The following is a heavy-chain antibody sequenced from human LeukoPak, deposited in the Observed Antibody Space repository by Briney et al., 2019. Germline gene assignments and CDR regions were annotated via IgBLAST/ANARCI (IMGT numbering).Heavy chain of an antibody. Sequence: SETLSLTCAVSGGSISSGGYSWSWIRQPPGKGLECIGYFYHSGSTYYNPSLKSRVTISVDRSKNQFSLKLSSVTAADTAVYYCARAVVAAPSGAFDIWGQGTMVTVSS. V-gene: IGHV4-30-2*01. J-gene: IGHJ3*02. CDR2: FYHSGST. D-gene: IGHD2-15*01. CDR1: GGSISSGGYS. CDR3: ARAVVAAPSGAFDI.